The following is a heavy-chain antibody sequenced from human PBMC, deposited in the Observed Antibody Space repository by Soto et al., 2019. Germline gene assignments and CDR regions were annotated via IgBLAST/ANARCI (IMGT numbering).Heavy chain of an antibody. J-gene: IGHJ4*02. CDR1: GFTFSSCG. CDR3: ARHGYSSGCDY. CDR2: IWYDGSNK. D-gene: IGHD6-19*01. V-gene: IGHV3-33*01. Sequence: QVQLVESGGGVVQPGRSLRLSCAASGFTFSSCGMHWVRQAPGKGLEWVAVIWYDGSNKYYADSVKGRFTISRDNSKNTLYLQMNSLRAEDTAVYYCARHGYSSGCDYWGQGTLVTVSS.